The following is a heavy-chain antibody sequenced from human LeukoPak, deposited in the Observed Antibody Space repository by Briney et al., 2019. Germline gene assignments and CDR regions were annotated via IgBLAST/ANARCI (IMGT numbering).Heavy chain of an antibody. V-gene: IGHV3-23*01. CDR2: ISGSGGST. D-gene: IGHD4-23*01. J-gene: IGHJ4*02. CDR1: GFIFTNYA. Sequence: GGSLRLSCAASGFIFTNYAMSWVRQAPGKGLEWVSAISGSGGSTYYADSVKGRFTISRDNSKNTLYLQMNSLRAEDTAVYYCAKDLGGRAVDVGPSFDYWGQGTLVTVSS. CDR3: AKDLGGRAVDVGPSFDY.